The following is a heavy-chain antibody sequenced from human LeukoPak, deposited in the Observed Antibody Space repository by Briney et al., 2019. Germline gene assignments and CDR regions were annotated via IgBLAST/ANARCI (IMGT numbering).Heavy chain of an antibody. Sequence: PGRSLRLSCAASGFTFSSYAMHWVRQAPGKGLEWVAVISYDGNDKYYADSVKGRFTISRDNSKNTLYLQMNSLRAEDTAVYYCARDYRIQIAPGTHTHYYYYYMDVWGKGTTVSVSS. CDR1: GFTFSSYA. CDR3: ARDYRIQIAPGTHTHYYYYYMDV. D-gene: IGHD5-18*01. V-gene: IGHV3-30-3*01. J-gene: IGHJ6*03. CDR2: ISYDGNDK.